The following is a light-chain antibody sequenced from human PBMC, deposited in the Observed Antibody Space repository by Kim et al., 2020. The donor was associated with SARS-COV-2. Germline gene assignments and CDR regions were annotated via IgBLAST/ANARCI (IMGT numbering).Light chain of an antibody. Sequence: QSALTQPPSVSGSPGQSVTISCTGTNSDVGSYNRVSWYQQPPGTAPKLMIYEVSNRPSGVPDRFSGSKSGNTASLTISGLQAEDEADYYCSSYTSSSTLVFGGGTQLTVL. V-gene: IGLV2-18*02. CDR3: SSYTSSSTLV. J-gene: IGLJ2*01. CDR2: EVS. CDR1: NSDVGSYNR.